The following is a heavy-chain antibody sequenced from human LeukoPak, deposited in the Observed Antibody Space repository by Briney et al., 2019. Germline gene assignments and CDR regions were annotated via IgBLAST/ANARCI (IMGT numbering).Heavy chain of an antibody. CDR2: IYYSGST. CDR3: ARSPWFGELLDDY. J-gene: IGHJ4*02. Sequence: SETLSLTCAVSGGSISSGGYSWSWIRQPPGKGLEWIGYIYYSGSTYYNPSLKSRVTISVDTSKNQFSLKLSSVTAADTAVYYCARSPWFGELLDDYWGQGTLVTVSS. D-gene: IGHD3-10*01. V-gene: IGHV4-30-2*03. CDR1: GGSISSGGYS.